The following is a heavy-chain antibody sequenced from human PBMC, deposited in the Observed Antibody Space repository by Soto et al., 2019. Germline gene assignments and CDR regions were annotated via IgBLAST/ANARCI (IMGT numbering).Heavy chain of an antibody. V-gene: IGHV1-18*01. CDR3: ARLTTLSSPKYRFYYYMEI. CDR1: GYTFSNYG. CDR2: ISVKNGDT. J-gene: IGHJ6*03. Sequence: QVQLAQSGPELKKPGASLEVSCRASGYTFSNYGISWVRQVPGQGLEWMAWISVKNGDTNFAQKFQGRLSVTTDTSTSTAYLNLRSLRSDDTAVYYCARLTTLSSPKYRFYYYMEIWGKRTTVTV. D-gene: IGHD4-4*01.